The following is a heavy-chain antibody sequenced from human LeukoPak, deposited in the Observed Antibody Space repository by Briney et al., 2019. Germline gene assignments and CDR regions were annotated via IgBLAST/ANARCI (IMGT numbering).Heavy chain of an antibody. Sequence: ASVKVSCKVSGYTLTELSMHWVRQAPGKGLEWMGGFDPEDGETIYPQKFQGRVTMTEDTSTDTAYVELSSLRSEDTAVYYCASFSGWSQGRRVYWGQGTLVTVSS. CDR3: ASFSGWSQGRRVY. J-gene: IGHJ4*02. CDR2: FDPEDGET. D-gene: IGHD6-19*01. V-gene: IGHV1-24*01. CDR1: GYTLTELS.